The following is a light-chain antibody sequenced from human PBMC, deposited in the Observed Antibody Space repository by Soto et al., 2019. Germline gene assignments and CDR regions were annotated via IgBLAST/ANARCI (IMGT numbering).Light chain of an antibody. CDR1: QTVRNNY. Sequence: EFVLTQSPGTLSLSPGERATLSCRASQTVRNNYLAWYQQKPGQAPRLLIYDASSRATGIAARFSGSGSEAEFAFTISRLEPEDYAVYYCQQYGSSPLWTFGQGTKVDIK. J-gene: IGKJ1*01. V-gene: IGKV3-20*01. CDR2: DAS. CDR3: QQYGSSPLWT.